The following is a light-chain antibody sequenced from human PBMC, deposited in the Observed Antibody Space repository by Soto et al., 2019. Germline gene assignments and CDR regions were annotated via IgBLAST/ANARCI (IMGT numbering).Light chain of an antibody. CDR2: DVN. J-gene: IGLJ3*02. CDR3: CSYAGSHTPWV. Sequence: QSALTQPRSVSGSPGQSVTISCTGTSSEVGGYNYVSWYQQHPGKAPKLMIYDVNKWPSGVPDRFSGSKSGNTASLTISGLQAEDEADYHCCSYAGSHTPWVFGGGTKVTVL. V-gene: IGLV2-11*01. CDR1: SSEVGGYNY.